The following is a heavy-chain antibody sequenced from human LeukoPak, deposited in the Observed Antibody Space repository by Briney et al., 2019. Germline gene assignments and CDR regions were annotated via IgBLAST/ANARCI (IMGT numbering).Heavy chain of an antibody. V-gene: IGHV3-30*18. D-gene: IGHD5-12*01. CDR1: GFTFSNYA. Sequence: HPGGSLRLSCAASGFTFSNYAIHSVRQAPGKGLGWVAVISYDGSNKYYADSVKGRFTISRDNSKNTVYLQMNSLRPEETAVYYCAKDRVATIKGVYYFDYWGQGTLVTVSS. CDR2: ISYDGSNK. J-gene: IGHJ4*02. CDR3: AKDRVATIKGVYYFDY.